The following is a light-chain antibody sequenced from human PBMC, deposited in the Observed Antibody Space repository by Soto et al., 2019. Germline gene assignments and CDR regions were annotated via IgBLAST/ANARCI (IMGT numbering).Light chain of an antibody. J-gene: IGKJ1*01. CDR2: GAS. V-gene: IGKV3-20*01. CDR1: QSVSSNY. CDR3: QQYGSSRT. Sequence: EIVLTQSPGTLSLSPGERVTLSCRASQSVSSNYLAWYQQKPGQAPRLLIYGASSRATGIPDRFSGSGSGTDFTLTISGLEPEDFAVYYCQQYGSSRTFGQGTKVEIK.